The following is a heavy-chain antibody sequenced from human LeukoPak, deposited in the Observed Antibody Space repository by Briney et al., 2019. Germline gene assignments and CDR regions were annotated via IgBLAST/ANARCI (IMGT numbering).Heavy chain of an antibody. CDR1: GFTFSVYW. Sequence: PGGSLRLSCATSGFTFSVYWMSWVRQAPGKGLEWVANIKQDGSERYYLDSVKGRFTISRDYARKSLYLEMSYLRAEDTAVYYCTRDEQGDYRYYMDVWGKGTTVTVSS. D-gene: IGHD1/OR15-1a*01. CDR2: IKQDGSER. V-gene: IGHV3-7*01. J-gene: IGHJ6*03. CDR3: TRDEQGDYRYYMDV.